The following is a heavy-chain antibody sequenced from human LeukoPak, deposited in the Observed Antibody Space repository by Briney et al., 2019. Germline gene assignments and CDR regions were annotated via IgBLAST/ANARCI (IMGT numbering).Heavy chain of an antibody. V-gene: IGHV1-2*02. CDR3: ARDAPYCTNGVCPTFGY. D-gene: IGHD2-8*01. CDR1: GYTFTGYY. Sequence: ASVKVSCKASGYTFTGYYMHWVRQAPGQGLEWMGWINPNSGGTNYAQKFQGRVTMTRDTSISTAYMELSRLRSDDTAVYYCARDAPYCTNGVCPTFGYWGQGTLVTVSS. CDR2: INPNSGGT. J-gene: IGHJ4*02.